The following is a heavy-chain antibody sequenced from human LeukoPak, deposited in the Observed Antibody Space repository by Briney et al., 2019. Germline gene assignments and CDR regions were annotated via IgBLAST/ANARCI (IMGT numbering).Heavy chain of an antibody. Sequence: GGSLRLSCAASGFTFSSYWMTWVRQAPGKGLEWVANINQDESEKYYVDSVKGRFTISRDNPKNSLYLQMNSLRAEDTALYYCARGDWGPYYWGQGTLVTVSS. CDR3: ARGDWGPYY. D-gene: IGHD7-27*01. CDR2: INQDESEK. J-gene: IGHJ4*02. V-gene: IGHV3-7*01. CDR1: GFTFSSYW.